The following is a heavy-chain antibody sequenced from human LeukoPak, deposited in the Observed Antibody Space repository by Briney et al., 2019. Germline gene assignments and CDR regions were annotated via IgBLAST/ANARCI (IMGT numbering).Heavy chain of an antibody. D-gene: IGHD1-26*01. Sequence: GASVKVSCKASGYTFSGYYMHWVRLAPGQGLEWMGWINPNSGGTNYAQKFQGRVTMTRDTSISTAYMELSRLRSDDTAVYYCARVIFGGSPPSPWGQGTLVTVSS. CDR2: INPNSGGT. J-gene: IGHJ5*02. CDR1: GYTFSGYY. V-gene: IGHV1-2*02. CDR3: ARVIFGGSPPSP.